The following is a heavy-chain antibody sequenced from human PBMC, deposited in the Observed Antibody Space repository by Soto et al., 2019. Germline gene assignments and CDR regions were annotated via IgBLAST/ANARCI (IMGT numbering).Heavy chain of an antibody. D-gene: IGHD2-21*02. V-gene: IGHV3-30-3*01. CDR3: ARELAYCGGDCYSYYYYGMDV. Sequence: PGGSLRLSCAASGFTFSSYAMHWVRQAPGKGLEWVAVISYDGSNKYYADSVKGRFTISRDNSKNTLYLQMNSLRAEDTAVYYCARELAYCGGDCYSYYYYGMDVWGKGTTVTVSS. J-gene: IGHJ6*04. CDR1: GFTFSSYA. CDR2: ISYDGSNK.